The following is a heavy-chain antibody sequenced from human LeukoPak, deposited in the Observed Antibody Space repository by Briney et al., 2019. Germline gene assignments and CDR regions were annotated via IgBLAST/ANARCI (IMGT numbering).Heavy chain of an antibody. CDR2: INHSGST. Sequence: KSSETLSLTCAVYGGSFSGYYWSWIRQPPGKGLEWIGEINHSGSTNYNPSLKSRVTISVDTSKNQFSLKLSSVTAADTAVYYCARDLGTVTTNWFDPWGQGTLVTVSS. CDR3: ARDLGTVTTNWFDP. J-gene: IGHJ5*02. V-gene: IGHV4-34*01. D-gene: IGHD4-17*01. CDR1: GGSFSGYY.